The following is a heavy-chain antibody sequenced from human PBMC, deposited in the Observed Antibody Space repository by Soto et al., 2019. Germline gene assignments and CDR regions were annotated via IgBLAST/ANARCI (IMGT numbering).Heavy chain of an antibody. CDR2: ISVSGDNI. J-gene: IGHJ4*02. CDR1: GFSFNGFN. Sequence: GGSLRLSCLASGFSFNGFNMNWIRRAPGRGLEWVASISVSGDNIYYGDSMQGRFTISRDNSKRSVFLDLNSLRVEDTAVYYCARDLGLLKSMFDYWGQGTLVTVSS. D-gene: IGHD2-8*01. V-gene: IGHV3-21*01. CDR3: ARDLGLLKSMFDY.